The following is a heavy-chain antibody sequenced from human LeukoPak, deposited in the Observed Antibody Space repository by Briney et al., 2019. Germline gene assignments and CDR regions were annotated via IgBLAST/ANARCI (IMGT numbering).Heavy chain of an antibody. Sequence: SVKVSCKTSGGTFSTFAISWVREAPGQGLEWMGGIIPTFGTTNYAQKFQGRVTISADKSTNTAYMELSSLRSEDTAVYYCARAGMVRGVFSASFDHWGQGTLVTVSS. J-gene: IGHJ4*02. V-gene: IGHV1-69*06. CDR3: ARAGMVRGVFSASFDH. CDR1: GGTFSTFA. CDR2: IIPTFGTT. D-gene: IGHD3-10*01.